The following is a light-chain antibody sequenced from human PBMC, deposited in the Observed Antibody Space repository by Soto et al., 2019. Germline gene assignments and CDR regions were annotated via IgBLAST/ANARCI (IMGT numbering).Light chain of an antibody. CDR2: KVS. J-gene: IGLJ3*02. Sequence: QSVLTQPASVSGSPGQSITISCTGTSSDVGGYNYISCYQQHPGKAPQLMIYKVSNRPPGVSNRCSGSNSGNTASLTTSGLQAEDEADYYCSSSTSSSTLVFGGGTKLTVL. CDR1: SSDVGGYNY. V-gene: IGLV2-14*01. CDR3: SSSTSSSTLV.